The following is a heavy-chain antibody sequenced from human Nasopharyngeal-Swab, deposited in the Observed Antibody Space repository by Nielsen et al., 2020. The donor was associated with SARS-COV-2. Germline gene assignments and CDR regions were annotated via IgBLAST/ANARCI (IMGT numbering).Heavy chain of an antibody. CDR3: ARVLGEQWLVNYYYYMDV. Sequence: WIRQPPGKGLEWIGYIYYSGSTYYNPSLKSRVTISVDTSKNQFSLKLSSVTAADTAVYYCARVLGEQWLVNYYYYMDVWGKETTVTVSS. V-gene: IGHV4-30-4*01. CDR2: IYYSGST. J-gene: IGHJ6*03. D-gene: IGHD6-19*01.